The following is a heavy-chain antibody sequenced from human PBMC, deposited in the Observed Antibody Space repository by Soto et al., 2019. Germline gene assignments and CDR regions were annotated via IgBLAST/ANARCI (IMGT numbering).Heavy chain of an antibody. J-gene: IGHJ5*02. V-gene: IGHV1-69*06. CDR3: ARGGPPGSRHGCRSDNWFYP. CDR2: IIPIFGTA. Sequence: SVKVSCKASGGTFSSYAISGVRQAPGRGLEWMGGIIPIFGTANYAQKFQGRVTITADKSTSTAYMELSSLRSEDTAVYYCARGGPPGSRHGCRSDNWFYPWGQEPLVTSPQ. D-gene: IGHD5-18*01. CDR1: GGTFSSYA.